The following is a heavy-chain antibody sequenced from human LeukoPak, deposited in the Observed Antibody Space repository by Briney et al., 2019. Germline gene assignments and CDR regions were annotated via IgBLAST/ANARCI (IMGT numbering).Heavy chain of an antibody. CDR1: GYTFTGYY. CDR2: INPNSGGT. Sequence: ASVKVSCKASGYTFTGYYIHWVRQAPGQGLEWMGWINPNSGGTNYAQKFQGRVTMTRDTSISTAYMELSRLRSEDTAVYYCARQSSGWLNYYHYYYMDVWGKGTTVTISS. J-gene: IGHJ6*03. D-gene: IGHD6-19*01. CDR3: ARQSSGWLNYYHYYYMDV. V-gene: IGHV1-2*02.